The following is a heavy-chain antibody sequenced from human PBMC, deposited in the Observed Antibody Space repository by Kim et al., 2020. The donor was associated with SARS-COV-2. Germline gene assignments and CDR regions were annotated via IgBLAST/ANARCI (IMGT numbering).Heavy chain of an antibody. CDR3: ARCDSGGSYPLVPYYYYGMDV. Sequence: SETLSLTCAVYGGSFSGYYWSWIRQPPGKGLEWIGEINHSGSTNYNPSLKSRVTISVDTSKNQFSLKLSSVTAADTAVYYCARCDSGGSYPLVPYYYYGMDVWGQGTTVTVSS. CDR1: GGSFSGYY. CDR2: INHSGST. D-gene: IGHD1-26*01. V-gene: IGHV4-34*01. J-gene: IGHJ6*02.